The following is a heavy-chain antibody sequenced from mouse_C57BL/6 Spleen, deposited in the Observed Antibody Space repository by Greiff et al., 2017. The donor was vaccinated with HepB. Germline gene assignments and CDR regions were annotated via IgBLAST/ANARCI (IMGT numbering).Heavy chain of an antibody. CDR2: IRNKANGYTT. D-gene: IGHD2-12*01. V-gene: IGHV7-3*01. CDR1: GFTFTDYY. CDR3: ARGTYYSAMDY. Sequence: EVQLVESGGGLVQPGGSLSLSCAASGFTFTDYYMSWVRQPPGKALEWLGFIRNKANGYTTEYSASVKGRFTISRDNSQSILYLQMNALRAEDSATYYCARGTYYSAMDYWGQGTSVTVS. J-gene: IGHJ4*01.